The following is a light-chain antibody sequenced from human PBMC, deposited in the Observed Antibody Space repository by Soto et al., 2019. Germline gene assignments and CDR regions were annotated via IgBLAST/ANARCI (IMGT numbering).Light chain of an antibody. CDR1: QSVRRN. CDR3: QQYNNWPPT. V-gene: IGKV3-15*01. J-gene: IGKJ4*01. Sequence: ETVMPQSPATLSVSPGERATLSCRASQSVRRNFAWYQQKPGQAPRLLIYGASTRATGIPARFSGSGSGTEFTLTISSLQSEDFAVYSCQQYNNWPPTFGGGTKVEIK. CDR2: GAS.